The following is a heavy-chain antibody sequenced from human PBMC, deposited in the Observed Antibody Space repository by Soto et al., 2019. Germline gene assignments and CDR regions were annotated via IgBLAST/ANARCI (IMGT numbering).Heavy chain of an antibody. D-gene: IGHD2-2*01. V-gene: IGHV3-23*01. CDR1: GFTFSSYA. CDR3: AKDSEDIVVVPAAPDY. CDR2: ISGSGGST. Sequence: GGSLRLSCAASGFTFSSYAMSWVRQAPGKGLEWVSAISGSGGSTYYADSVKGRFTISRDNSKNTLYLQMNSLRAEDTAVYYCAKDSEDIVVVPAAPDYWGQGTLVTVSS. J-gene: IGHJ4*02.